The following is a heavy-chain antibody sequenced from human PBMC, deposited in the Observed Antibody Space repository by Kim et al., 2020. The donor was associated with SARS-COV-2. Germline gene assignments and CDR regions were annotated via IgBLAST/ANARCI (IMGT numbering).Heavy chain of an antibody. CDR3: ARGDDDFWSGYYYY. D-gene: IGHD3-3*01. CDR1: GYTFTSYA. J-gene: IGHJ4*02. Sequence: ASVKVSCKASGYTFTSYAMNWVRQAPGQGLEWMGWINTNTGNPTYAQGFIGRFVFSLDTSVSTAYLQISSLKAEDTAVYYCARGDDDFWSGYYYYWGQGTLVTVSS. V-gene: IGHV7-4-1*02. CDR2: INTNTGNP.